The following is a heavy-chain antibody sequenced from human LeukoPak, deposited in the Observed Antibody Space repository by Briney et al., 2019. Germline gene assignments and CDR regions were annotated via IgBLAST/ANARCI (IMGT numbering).Heavy chain of an antibody. CDR2: IYSGGST. CDR3: ARDSDEYCSGGACSAFDH. V-gene: IGHV3-66*01. Sequence: GGSERLSCAASEFSVGSNYMTWVRQAPGKGLEWVSLIYSGGSTYYADSVKGRFTISRDNSKNTLYLQMNSLRAEDTAVYYCARDSDEYCSGGACSAFDHWGQGTLVTVSS. D-gene: IGHD2-15*01. J-gene: IGHJ4*02. CDR1: EFSVGSNY.